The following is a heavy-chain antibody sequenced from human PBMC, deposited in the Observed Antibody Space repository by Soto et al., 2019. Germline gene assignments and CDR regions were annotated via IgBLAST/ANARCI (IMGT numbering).Heavy chain of an antibody. Sequence: GGSLRLSCAASGFIFSTYNMNWVRQAPGKGLEWVSYLSSSSSTIYYADSVKGRFTISRHNAKNSLYLQMNSLRDEDTAVYYCARNAYGGSGSFHYWGQGTLVTVSS. J-gene: IGHJ4*02. CDR2: LSSSSSTI. CDR3: ARNAYGGSGSFHY. D-gene: IGHD3-22*01. V-gene: IGHV3-48*02. CDR1: GFIFSTYN.